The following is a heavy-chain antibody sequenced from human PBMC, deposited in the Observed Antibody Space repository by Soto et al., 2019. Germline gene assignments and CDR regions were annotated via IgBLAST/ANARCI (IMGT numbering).Heavy chain of an antibody. V-gene: IGHV1-18*01. CDR3: ARSTITGVLQHNWFDP. Sequence: QVQLVQSGAEVKKPGASVKVSCKASGYTFTSYGISWVRQAPGQGLEWMGWISAYNGNTNYAQKLQGRVTMTTDTSTSKAYMELRSLRSDDTAVYYCARSTITGVLQHNWFDPWGQGTLVTVSS. J-gene: IGHJ5*02. CDR1: GYTFTSYG. CDR2: ISAYNGNT. D-gene: IGHD7-27*01.